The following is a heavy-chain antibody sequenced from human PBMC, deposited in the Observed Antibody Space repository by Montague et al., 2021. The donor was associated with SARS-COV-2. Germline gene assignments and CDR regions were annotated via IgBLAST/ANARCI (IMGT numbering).Heavy chain of an antibody. D-gene: IGHD3-9*01. V-gene: IGHV3-7*01. J-gene: IGHJ6*02. CDR1: GFTFTNYC. CDR3: ARVDDNVPCCYYAGMDL. Sequence: SLRLSCAASGFTFTNYCMNWVRLAPGKGLEWVATITQHGGENYYVGSVKGRFTISRDNAKKSVYLQINSLGAEDTAVYYCARVDDNVPCCYYAGMDLWGQGTTVTVSS. CDR2: ITQHGGEN.